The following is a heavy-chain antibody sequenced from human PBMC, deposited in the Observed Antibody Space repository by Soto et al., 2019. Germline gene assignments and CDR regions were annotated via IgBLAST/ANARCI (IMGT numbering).Heavy chain of an antibody. CDR1: GGSISSGGYY. D-gene: IGHD6-19*01. CDR3: ARDTQKAVAGTRAFDI. Sequence: QVQLQESGPGLVKPSQTLSLTCTVSGGSISSGGYYWSWIRQHPGKGLEWIGYIYYSGSTYYNPSLKSRVTLSVDTSKNQFSLKLSSVTAADTAVYYCARDTQKAVAGTRAFDIWGQGTMVTVSS. V-gene: IGHV4-31*03. CDR2: IYYSGST. J-gene: IGHJ3*02.